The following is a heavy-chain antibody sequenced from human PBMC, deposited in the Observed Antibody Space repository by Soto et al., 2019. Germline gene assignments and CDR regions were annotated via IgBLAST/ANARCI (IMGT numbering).Heavy chain of an antibody. CDR1: GFTFSSYA. V-gene: IGHV3-23*01. CDR2: ISGSGGST. Sequence: PGGSLRLSCAASGFTFSSYAMSWVRQAPGKGLEWVSAISGSGGSTYYADSVKGRFTISRDNSKNTLYLQMNSLRAEDTAVYYCAKVRGVVAATRARRDYYYYGMDVWGQGTTVTVSS. CDR3: AKVRGVVAATRARRDYYYYGMDV. J-gene: IGHJ6*02. D-gene: IGHD2-15*01.